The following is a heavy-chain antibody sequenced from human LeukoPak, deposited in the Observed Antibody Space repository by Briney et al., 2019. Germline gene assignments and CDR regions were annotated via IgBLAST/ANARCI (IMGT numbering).Heavy chain of an antibody. CDR3: ARVSGGDCLGY. V-gene: IGHV1-18*01. Sequence: ASVKVSCKASGYTFTSYGISWVRQAPGQGLEWMGWISGYNAYTNYAQKFQGRVTMTTDTSTSTAYMELRSLRSDDTAVYYCARVSGGDCLGYWGQGTLVTVSS. D-gene: IGHD2-15*01. CDR1: GYTFTSYG. CDR2: ISGYNAYT. J-gene: IGHJ4*02.